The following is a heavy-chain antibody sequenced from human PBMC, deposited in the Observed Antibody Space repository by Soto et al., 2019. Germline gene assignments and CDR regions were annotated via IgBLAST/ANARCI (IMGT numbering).Heavy chain of an antibody. J-gene: IGHJ6*03. CDR3: ARGIVRGEQYIQINGYYYYYMDV. D-gene: IGHD3-10*02. CDR2: INHSEST. V-gene: IGHV4-34*01. Sequence: PSETLSLTCAVYGGSFSGYYWSWIRQPPGKGLEWIGEINHSESTNYNPSHKSRVTISVDTSKNQYSLKLSSVTAADTAIYYCARGIVRGEQYIQINGYYYYYMDVWGKGTTVTVSS. CDR1: GGSFSGYY.